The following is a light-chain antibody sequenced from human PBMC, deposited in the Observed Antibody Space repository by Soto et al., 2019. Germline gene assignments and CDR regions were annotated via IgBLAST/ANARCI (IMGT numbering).Light chain of an antibody. CDR1: QSVSSNH. CDR3: QQRSNWPPKIT. Sequence: DIVLTQSPGTLSLSPGERATLYCRASQSVSSNHLAWYQQKPGQAPRLLIYGGSSRATGIPVRFSGSGSETDFTLTITRLEPEDFAMYYCQQRSNWPPKITFGQGTRLEIK. V-gene: IGKV3D-20*02. CDR2: GGS. J-gene: IGKJ5*01.